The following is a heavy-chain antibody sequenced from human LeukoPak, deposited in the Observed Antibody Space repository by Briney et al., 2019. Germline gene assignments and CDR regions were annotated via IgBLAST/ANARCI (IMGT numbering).Heavy chain of an antibody. CDR1: GGSLKNYY. Sequence: SETLSLTCTLSGGSLKNYYWSWLRQPLGKGLEWIGYVYYTGTTSYNPSLKSRVTISVETSKNQFSLTLNSVTAADTAVYHCARQSDPYYHYGLDFWGQGTTVIVSS. V-gene: IGHV4-59*01. CDR2: VYYTGTT. CDR3: ARQSDPYYHYGLDF. J-gene: IGHJ6*02.